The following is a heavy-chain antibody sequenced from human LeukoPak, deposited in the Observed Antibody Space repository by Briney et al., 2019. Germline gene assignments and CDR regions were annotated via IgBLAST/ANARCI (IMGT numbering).Heavy chain of an antibody. CDR3: AKDSSKGAKVYYYYMDV. D-gene: IGHD4/OR15-4a*01. J-gene: IGHJ6*03. Sequence: PGGSLRLSCAASGFTFSSYGMHWVRQAPGKGLEWVAFIRYDGSNKYYADSVKGRFTISRDNSKNTLYLQMNSLRAEDTAVYYCAKDSSKGAKVYYYYMDVWGKGTTVTVSS. CDR2: IRYDGSNK. V-gene: IGHV3-30*02. CDR1: GFTFSSYG.